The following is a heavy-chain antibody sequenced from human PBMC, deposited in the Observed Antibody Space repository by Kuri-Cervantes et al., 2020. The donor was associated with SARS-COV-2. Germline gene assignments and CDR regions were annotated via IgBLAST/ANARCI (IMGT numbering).Heavy chain of an antibody. CDR2: INPSGGNT. CDR3: ARDIVGAPYYYYYYMDV. J-gene: IGHJ6*03. D-gene: IGHD1-26*01. CDR1: GYTFTSYY. Sequence: GGSLRLSCKASGYTFTSYYMHWVRQAPGQGLEWMGIINPSGGNTNYAQKLQGRVTMTTDTSTSTAYMELRSLRSDDTAVYYCARDIVGAPYYYYYYMDVWGRGTTVTV. V-gene: IGHV1-46*01.